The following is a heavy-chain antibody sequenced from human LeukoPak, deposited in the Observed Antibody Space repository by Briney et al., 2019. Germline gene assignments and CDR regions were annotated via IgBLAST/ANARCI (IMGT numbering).Heavy chain of an antibody. V-gene: IGHV4-59*01. D-gene: IGHD5-18*01. CDR1: GGSISSYF. J-gene: IGHJ6*02. Sequence: PSETLSLTCTVSGGSISSYFWSWIRQSPGKGLEWIGLMYHSGSTNYNPSLKSRVIMSQDTSTSQFSLQVNSVTAADSAVYYCARSFRGYSQGYYYYAMDVWGQGTTVTVFS. CDR2: MYHSGST. CDR3: ARSFRGYSQGYYYYAMDV.